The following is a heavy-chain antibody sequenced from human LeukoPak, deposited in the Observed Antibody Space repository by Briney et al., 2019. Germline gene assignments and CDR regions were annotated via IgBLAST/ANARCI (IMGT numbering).Heavy chain of an antibody. CDR3: ARGIVDTAMVSEGGWGYYYYMDV. Sequence: ASVKVSCKASGGTFSSYAISWVRQAPGQGLEWMGGIIPIFGTANYAQKFQGRVTITADDSTSTAYMELSSLSSEDRAVYYCARGIVDTAMVSEGGWGYYYYMDVWGKGTTVTVSS. CDR2: IIPIFGTA. V-gene: IGHV1-69*13. D-gene: IGHD5-18*01. CDR1: GGTFSSYA. J-gene: IGHJ6*03.